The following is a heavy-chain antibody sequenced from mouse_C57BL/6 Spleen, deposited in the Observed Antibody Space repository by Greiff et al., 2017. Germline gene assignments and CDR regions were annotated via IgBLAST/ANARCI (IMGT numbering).Heavy chain of an antibody. V-gene: IGHV1-19*01. CDR2: INPYNGGT. Sequence: EVQLQQSGPVLVKPGASVTMSCKASGYTFTDYYMNWVKQSHGKSLEWIGVINPYNGGTSYNQTFKGKATLTVDKSSSTAYMELNSLTSEDSAVYYCARDGGVDYWGQGTTLTVSS. J-gene: IGHJ2*01. CDR1: GYTFTDYY. CDR3: ARDGGVDY.